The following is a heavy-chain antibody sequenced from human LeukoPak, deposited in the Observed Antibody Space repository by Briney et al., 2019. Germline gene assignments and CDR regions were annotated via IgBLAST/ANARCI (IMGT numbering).Heavy chain of an antibody. CDR2: INPSGGST. D-gene: IGHD2-2*01. Sequence: ASVKVSCKASGDTFTSYYMHWLRQAPGQGLEWMGIINPSGGSTSYAQKFQGRVTMTRDTSTSTVYMELSSLRSEDTAVYYCASQGPAANSEPVPYNWFDPWGQGTLVTVSS. V-gene: IGHV1-46*01. CDR1: GDTFTSYY. J-gene: IGHJ5*02. CDR3: ASQGPAANSEPVPYNWFDP.